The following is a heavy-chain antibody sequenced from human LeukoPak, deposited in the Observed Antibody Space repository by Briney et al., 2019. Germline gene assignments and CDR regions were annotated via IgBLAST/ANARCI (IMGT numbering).Heavy chain of an antibody. CDR3: AIAPPGPSPFDY. D-gene: IGHD7-27*01. V-gene: IGHV3-23*01. CDR2: ISGSGGST. Sequence: GGSLRLSCAASGFTFSSYAMSWVRQAPGQGLEWVSAISGSGGSTYYADSVSGRFTISRDNSKNLLYLQMHSLRVEGTAVYYCAIAPPGPSPFDYWGQGTLVTVSS. CDR1: GFTFSSYA. J-gene: IGHJ4*02.